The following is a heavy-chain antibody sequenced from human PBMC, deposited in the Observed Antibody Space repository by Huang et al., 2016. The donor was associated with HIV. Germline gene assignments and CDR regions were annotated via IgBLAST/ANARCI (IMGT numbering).Heavy chain of an antibody. CDR1: AFTFRSYA. Sequence: EMQLLESGGGLVQPGGSLRLSCAASAFTFRSYAMTWVRQAPGKGLEWVSAPGGSVGNTYYEDSVKGLLTISRDNSKNTLYLQMNSLRAEDTAVYYCAKVASGYDFSARGSDWFDPWGQGTLVSVSS. CDR2: PGGSVGNT. J-gene: IGHJ5*02. V-gene: IGHV3-23*01. CDR3: AKVASGYDFSARGSDWFDP. D-gene: IGHD5-12*01.